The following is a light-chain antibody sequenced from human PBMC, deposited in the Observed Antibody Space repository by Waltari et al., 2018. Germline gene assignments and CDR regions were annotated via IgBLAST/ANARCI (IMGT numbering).Light chain of an antibody. CDR3: LQGNRYPYT. CDR2: SAS. CDR1: QDISSW. Sequence: DIQMTQSPSSVSASIGDRVTINCRSSQDISSWLGWYQHKPGKAPKLLISSASTLESGVPSRFSGSGSVTDFTLTFSSLQPEDFTTYYCLQGNRYPYTFGEVTKVEIK. J-gene: IGKJ2*01. V-gene: IGKV1-12*01.